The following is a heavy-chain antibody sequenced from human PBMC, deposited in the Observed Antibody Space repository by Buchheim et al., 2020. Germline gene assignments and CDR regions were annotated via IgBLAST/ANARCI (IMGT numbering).Heavy chain of an antibody. Sequence: EVQLVQSGAEVKKSGESLKISCKGSGYSFTTYWIGWVRQMPGKGLEWMGIIYPGDSDTRYSPSFQGQVTISADQSLTTAYLQWSRLKAADTALYYWARHSHSGIAARRLGVSNWGQGTL. J-gene: IGHJ4*02. CDR2: IYPGDSDT. CDR3: ARHSHSGIAARRLGVSN. V-gene: IGHV5-51*01. CDR1: GYSFTTYW. D-gene: IGHD6-6*01.